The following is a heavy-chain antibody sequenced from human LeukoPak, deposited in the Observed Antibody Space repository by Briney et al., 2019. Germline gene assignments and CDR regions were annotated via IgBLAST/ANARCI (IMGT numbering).Heavy chain of an antibody. CDR3: ARANILYYSAFDI. CDR1: GFTSSSYW. J-gene: IGHJ3*02. D-gene: IGHD3-10*01. V-gene: IGHV3-7*01. Sequence: GGSLRLSCAASGFTSSSYWMSWVRQAPGKGLEWVANIKQDGSEKYYVDSVKGRFTISRDNAKNSLYLQMNSLRAEDTAVYYCARANILYYSAFDIWGQGTMVTVSS. CDR2: IKQDGSEK.